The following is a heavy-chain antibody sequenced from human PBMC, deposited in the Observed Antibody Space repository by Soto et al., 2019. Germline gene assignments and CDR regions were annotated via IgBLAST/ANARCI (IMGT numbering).Heavy chain of an antibody. V-gene: IGHV1-2*02. CDR3: ARVRPRREFDP. J-gene: IGHJ5*02. CDR2: INPNTGGT. CDR1: GYIFTSYY. Sequence: QVLLVQSGAEVKRPGTSVKVSCKASGYIFTSYYVHWVRQVPGQGLERMGWINPNTGGTNYAQRFEGRVTMTRDTSISTAYMELSRLTSDDTAIYFCARVRPRREFDPWGQGTLVTVSS.